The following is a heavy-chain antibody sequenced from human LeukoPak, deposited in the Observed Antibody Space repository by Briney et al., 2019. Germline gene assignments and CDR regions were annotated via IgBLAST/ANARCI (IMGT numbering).Heavy chain of an antibody. Sequence: SETLSLTCTVSGYSISSGYYWGWIRQPPGKGLEWIGSIYHSGSTSYNPSLRGRVTISVDTSKNQFSLKLSSVTAADTAVYYCARVGIAVAGTFDPWGQGTLVTVS. CDR2: IYHSGST. D-gene: IGHD6-19*01. V-gene: IGHV4-38-2*02. J-gene: IGHJ5*02. CDR3: ARVGIAVAGTFDP. CDR1: GYSISSGYY.